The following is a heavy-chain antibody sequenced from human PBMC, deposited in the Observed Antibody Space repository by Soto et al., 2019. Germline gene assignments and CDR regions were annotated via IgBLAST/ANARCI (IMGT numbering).Heavy chain of an antibody. Sequence: GSLRLSCAASGFSFSSYAMSWVRQAPGKGLEWVSYISDSGTNTWYADSVKGRFTVSRDNSKNTLSLQMNSLRGEDTAVYYCAKIVVPAKNYFDSWGQGTLVTVS. CDR3: AKIVVPAKNYFDS. D-gene: IGHD2-21*02. V-gene: IGHV3-23*01. J-gene: IGHJ4*02. CDR1: GFSFSSYA. CDR2: ISDSGTNT.